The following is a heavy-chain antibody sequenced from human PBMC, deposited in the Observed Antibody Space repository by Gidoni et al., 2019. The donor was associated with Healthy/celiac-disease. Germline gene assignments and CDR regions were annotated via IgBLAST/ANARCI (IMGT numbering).Heavy chain of an antibody. CDR1: GLTLSSHA. V-gene: IGHV3-30-3*01. D-gene: IGHD5-12*01. CDR2: ISYDGSNK. Sequence: QVQLVESGGGVVQPGRSLRLSCAASGLTLSSHAMHWVRQAPGKGLEWVAVISYDGSNKYYADSVKGRFTISRDNSKNTLYLQMNSLRAEDTAVYYCARDGGGSGYDFPLSWFDPWGQGTLVTVSS. CDR3: ARDGGGSGYDFPLSWFDP. J-gene: IGHJ5*02.